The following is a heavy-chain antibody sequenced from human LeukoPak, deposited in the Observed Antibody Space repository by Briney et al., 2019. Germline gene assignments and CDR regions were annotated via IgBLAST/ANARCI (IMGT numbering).Heavy chain of an antibody. D-gene: IGHD2-2*01. CDR2: IQQDGSEK. J-gene: IGHJ4*02. CDR1: RFTFSSYW. V-gene: IGHV3-7*01. Sequence: QPGGSLRLSCAASRFTFSSYWMSWVREAPGKGLERVANIQQDGSEKYYVDSVKGRFTISRDNAKNSLYLQMNSLRAEDTAVYYCARDARVVLDYWGQGTLVTVSS. CDR3: ARDARVVLDY.